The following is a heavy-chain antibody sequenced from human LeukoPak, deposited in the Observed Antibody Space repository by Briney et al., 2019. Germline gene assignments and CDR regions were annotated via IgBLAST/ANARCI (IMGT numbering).Heavy chain of an antibody. CDR3: ARVVAAAAHTYYFDY. CDR1: GYTFTSYA. Sequence: ASVKVSCKASGYTFTSYAMHWVRQAPGQRLEWMGWISAYNGNTNYAQKLQGRVTMTTDTSTSTAYMELRSLRSDDTAVYYCARVVAAAAHTYYFDYWGQGTLVTVSS. J-gene: IGHJ4*02. D-gene: IGHD6-13*01. CDR2: ISAYNGNT. V-gene: IGHV1-18*01.